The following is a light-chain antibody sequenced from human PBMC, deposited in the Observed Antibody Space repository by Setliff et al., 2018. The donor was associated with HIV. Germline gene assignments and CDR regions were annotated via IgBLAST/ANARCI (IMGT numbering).Light chain of an antibody. Sequence: QSALTQPASVSGSPGQSITISCTGTSSDVGGYKYVSWYQHHPGKAPKLLIYEVDNRPSGVSNRFSGSNSGNTASLTISGLQAEDEADYFCTSFTSTSPYVFGTGTKVTVL. CDR3: TSFTSTSPYV. J-gene: IGLJ1*01. CDR1: SSDVGGYKY. CDR2: EVD. V-gene: IGLV2-14*01.